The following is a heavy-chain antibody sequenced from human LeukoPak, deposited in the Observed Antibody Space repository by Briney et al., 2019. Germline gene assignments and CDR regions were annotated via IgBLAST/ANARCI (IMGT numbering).Heavy chain of an antibody. D-gene: IGHD2-2*01. CDR3: ARGGPCSSTSCYLYYYYYYYMDV. CDR1: GGSISSHY. Sequence: PSETLSLTCTVSGGSISSHYWSWIRQPPGKGLEWIGYIYYSGSTHYNPSLKSRVTISVDTSKNQFSLKLSSVTAADTAVYYCARGGPCSSTSCYLYYYYYYYMDVWGKGTTVTVSS. CDR2: IYYSGST. J-gene: IGHJ6*03. V-gene: IGHV4-59*11.